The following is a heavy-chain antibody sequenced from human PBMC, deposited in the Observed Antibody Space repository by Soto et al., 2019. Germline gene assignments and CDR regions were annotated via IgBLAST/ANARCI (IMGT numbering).Heavy chain of an antibody. CDR2: ISYDGSNK. V-gene: IGHV3-30-3*01. Sequence: PGGSLRLSCAASGFTFSSHAMHWVRQAPGKGLEWVAVISYDGSNKYYADSVKGRFTISRDNSKNTLYLQMNSLRAEDTAVYYCASGEGPNEEYYFDYWGQGTLVTVSS. CDR1: GFTFSSHA. CDR3: ASGEGPNEEYYFDY. J-gene: IGHJ4*02.